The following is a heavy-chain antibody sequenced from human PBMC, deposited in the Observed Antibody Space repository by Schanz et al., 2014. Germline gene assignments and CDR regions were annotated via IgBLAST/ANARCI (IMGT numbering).Heavy chain of an antibody. D-gene: IGHD3-16*01. V-gene: IGHV1-3*01. Sequence: QVQLVQSGAEVKKPGASVKVSCKASGYTFTSYAMHWVRQAPGHRPEWMGRINVGNGNMKYSQKFQGRVTITTDTSANTAYMELRSLRSDDTAHYYCVRVPSRDVSFDLWGRGTLVTVSS. CDR3: VRVPSRDVSFDL. J-gene: IGHJ2*01. CDR1: GYTFTSYA. CDR2: INVGNGNM.